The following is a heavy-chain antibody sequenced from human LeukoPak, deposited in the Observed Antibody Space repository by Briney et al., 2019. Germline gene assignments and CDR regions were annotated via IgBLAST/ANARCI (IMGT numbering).Heavy chain of an antibody. Sequence: ASLKVSCKAFDYTFDSYGITWVRQAPGQGLEWMGWISAYNGDTNYAQKFQGRLTMTTDTSTSTAYMELRSLRSDDTAVYYCARGAIAVVAGGDDALDFWGQGTMVTVSS. J-gene: IGHJ3*01. CDR1: DYTFDSYG. D-gene: IGHD2-2*01. V-gene: IGHV1-18*04. CDR2: ISAYNGDT. CDR3: ARGAIAVVAGGDDALDF.